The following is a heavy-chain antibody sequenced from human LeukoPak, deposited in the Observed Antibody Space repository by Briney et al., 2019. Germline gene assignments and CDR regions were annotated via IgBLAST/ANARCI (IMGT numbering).Heavy chain of an antibody. D-gene: IGHD5-24*01. CDR1: GGSISSYY. CDR2: IYYSGST. Sequence: SETLSLTCTVSGGSISSYYWSWIRQPPGKGLDWIGYIYYSGSTNYNPSLKSRVTISVDTSQNRFSLKLRSVTAADTAVYYCARVRDTIMPYYFDYWGQGILVTVSS. V-gene: IGHV4-59*01. J-gene: IGHJ4*02. CDR3: ARVRDTIMPYYFDY.